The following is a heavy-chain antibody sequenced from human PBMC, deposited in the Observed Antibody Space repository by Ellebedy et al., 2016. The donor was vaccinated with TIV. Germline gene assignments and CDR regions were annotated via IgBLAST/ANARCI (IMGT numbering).Heavy chain of an antibody. CDR3: VTDGSYGDYLSPTHAFVF. Sequence: GGSLRLSCAVSGFSFSSYWMSWVRQAPGKGLEWVANIRQDGNKNHVDSVRGRFTISRDNARNALYLQMNSLTVEDTAVYYCVTDGSYGDYLSPTHAFVFWGQGTMVAVSS. J-gene: IGHJ3*01. V-gene: IGHV3-7*01. D-gene: IGHD4-17*01. CDR1: GFSFSSYW. CDR2: IRQDGNK.